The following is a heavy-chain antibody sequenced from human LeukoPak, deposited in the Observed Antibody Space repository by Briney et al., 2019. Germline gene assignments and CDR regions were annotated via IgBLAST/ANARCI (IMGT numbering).Heavy chain of an antibody. V-gene: IGHV4-34*01. Sequence: SETLSLTCAVYGGSFSGYYWSWVRQPPGKGLEWIGEISHIVSTNYNPSLESRVTISVDTSKNQFSLKLSSVTAADTAVYYCARGRWEVRFDPWGQGTLVTVSS. J-gene: IGHJ5*02. CDR2: ISHIVST. CDR1: GGSFSGYY. D-gene: IGHD1-26*01. CDR3: ARGRWEVRFDP.